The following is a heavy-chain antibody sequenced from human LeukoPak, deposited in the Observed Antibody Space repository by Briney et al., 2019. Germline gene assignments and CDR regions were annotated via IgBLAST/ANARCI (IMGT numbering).Heavy chain of an antibody. CDR1: GFTLSDYY. CDR2: ISSSSSYT. D-gene: IGHD5-12*01. V-gene: IGHV3-11*06. Sequence: GGSLRLSCAASGFTLSDYYMSWIRQAPGKGLEWVSDISSSSSYTNYVDSVKGRFAISRDNTKNSLYLQMNSLRAEDTAVYYCARDRSGSPDYWGQGTLVTVSS. CDR3: ARDRSGSPDY. J-gene: IGHJ4*02.